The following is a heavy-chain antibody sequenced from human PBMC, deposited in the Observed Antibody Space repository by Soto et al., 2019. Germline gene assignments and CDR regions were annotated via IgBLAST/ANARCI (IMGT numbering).Heavy chain of an antibody. Sequence: VKFSCKTFGYSFTSYGSNCWRRTTEQGREWMEWMKPNSGNAGYAQKLQGRGTMTRNTAISTAYMELSRRRSEDTDVYYCARGAGSGGPPTYYYYYYSLDVWGKGTTVTVSS. CDR3: ARGAGSGGPPTYYYYYYSLDV. J-gene: IGHJ6*03. CDR1: GYSFTSYG. CDR2: MKPNSGNA. V-gene: IGHV1-8*01. D-gene: IGHD3-10*01.